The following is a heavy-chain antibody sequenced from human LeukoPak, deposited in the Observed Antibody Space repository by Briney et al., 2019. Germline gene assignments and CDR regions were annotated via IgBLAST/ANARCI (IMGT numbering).Heavy chain of an antibody. J-gene: IGHJ5*02. CDR2: ISAYNGNT. CDR1: GYTFTSYG. D-gene: IGHD4-11*01. Sequence: GASVKVSCKASGYTFTSYGISWVRQAPGQGLEWMGWISAYNGNTNYAQKLQGRVTMTRNTSISTAYMELSSLRSEDTAVYYCARGLLSFMRSDYSNYWDNWFDPWGQGTLVAVSS. V-gene: IGHV1-18*01. CDR3: ARGLLSFMRSDYSNYWDNWFDP.